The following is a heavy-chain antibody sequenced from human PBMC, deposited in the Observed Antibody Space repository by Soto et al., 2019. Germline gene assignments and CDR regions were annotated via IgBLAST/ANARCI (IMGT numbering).Heavy chain of an antibody. J-gene: IGHJ6*02. CDR1: GFTFSDYY. CDR2: ISSSGSTI. CDR3: ARADLYDFWSGYYTSGMDV. D-gene: IGHD3-3*01. V-gene: IGHV3-11*01. Sequence: PGGSLRLSCAASGFTFSDYYMSWIRQAPGKGLEWVSYISSSGSTIYYADSVKGRFTISRDNAKNSLYLQMNSLRAEDTAMYYCARADLYDFWSGYYTSGMDVWGQGTTVTVS.